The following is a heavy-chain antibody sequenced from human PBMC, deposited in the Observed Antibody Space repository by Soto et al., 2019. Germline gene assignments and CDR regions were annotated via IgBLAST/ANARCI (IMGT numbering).Heavy chain of an antibody. CDR1: GGSISSSSYY. CDR3: ARDSGDGYNFDY. CDR2: IYYSGST. V-gene: IGHV4-39*07. Sequence: SETLSLTCTVSGGSISSSSYYWGWIRQPPGKGLEWTGSIYYSGSTYYNPSLKSRVTISVDTSKNQFSLKLSSVTAADTAVYYCARDSGDGYNFDYWGQGTLVTVSS. J-gene: IGHJ4*02. D-gene: IGHD5-12*01.